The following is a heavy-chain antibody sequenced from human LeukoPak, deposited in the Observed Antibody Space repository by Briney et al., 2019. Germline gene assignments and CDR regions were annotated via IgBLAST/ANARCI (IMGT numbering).Heavy chain of an antibody. J-gene: IGHJ3*02. D-gene: IGHD3-22*01. CDR1: GFTFSSYA. V-gene: IGHV3-30-3*01. CDR3: ARGAPGYYYDSSGTDAFDI. CDR2: ISYDGSNK. Sequence: GRSLRLSCAASGFTFSSYAMHWVRQAPGKGLGWVAVISYDGSNKYYADSVKGRFTISRDNSKNTLYLQMNSLRAEDTAVYYCARGAPGYYYDSSGTDAFDIWGQGTMVTVSS.